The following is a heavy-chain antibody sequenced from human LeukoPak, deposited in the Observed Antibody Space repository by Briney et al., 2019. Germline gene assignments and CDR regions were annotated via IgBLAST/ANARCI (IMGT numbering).Heavy chain of an antibody. CDR3: ATGLEWLLYGFFDS. CDR2: LHPEDGET. CDR1: GDTVTNLS. D-gene: IGHD3-3*01. Sequence: ASVKVSCKVSGDTVTNLSMNWVRQAPGKGREGLGGLHPEDGETIYAQQFQGRVTMTEDTSTGTAYMELRSLRSEDTAVYFCATGLEWLLYGFFDSWGQGTLVTVSS. V-gene: IGHV1-24*01. J-gene: IGHJ4*02.